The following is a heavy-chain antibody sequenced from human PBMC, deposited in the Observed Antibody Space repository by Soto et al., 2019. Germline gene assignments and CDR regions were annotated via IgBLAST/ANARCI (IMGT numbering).Heavy chain of an antibody. CDR1: GYTFTSYG. D-gene: IGHD2-2*01. Sequence: ASVKVSCKASGYTFTSYGISWVRQAPGQGLEWMGWISAYNGNTNYAQKLQGRVTMTTDTSTSTAYMELRSLRSDDTAVYYCARGRYCSSTSCSLDYWGQGTLVTVSS. V-gene: IGHV1-18*01. CDR2: ISAYNGNT. J-gene: IGHJ4*02. CDR3: ARGRYCSSTSCSLDY.